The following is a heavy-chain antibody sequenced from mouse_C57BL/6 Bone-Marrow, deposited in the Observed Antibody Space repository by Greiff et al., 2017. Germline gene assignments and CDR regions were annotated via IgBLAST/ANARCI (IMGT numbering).Heavy chain of an antibody. CDR1: GFTFSDYG. CDR3: ARFNGDYFDY. V-gene: IGHV5-17*01. Sequence: EVQVVESGGGLVKPGGSLKLSCAASGFTFSDYGMHWVRQAPEKGLEWVAYISRGSSTIYYADKVKGRFTISRDNAKNTLFLQMTSLRSEDTAMYYCARFNGDYFDYWGQGTTLTVSS. J-gene: IGHJ2*01. CDR2: ISRGSSTI.